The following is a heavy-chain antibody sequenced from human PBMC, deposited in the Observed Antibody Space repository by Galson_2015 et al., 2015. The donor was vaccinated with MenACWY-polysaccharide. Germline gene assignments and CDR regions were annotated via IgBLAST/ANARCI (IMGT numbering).Heavy chain of an antibody. J-gene: IGHJ4*02. Sequence: SLRLSCAASGFSFGTYSMNWVRQVPGKGLEWASYISSSSSTIYYADSVKGRFTISRDNAKNSLYLQMNSLRDEDTAVYYCATGPSGYYRFDSSGQGTLVTVSS. CDR3: ATGPSGYYRFDS. CDR1: GFSFGTYS. CDR2: ISSSSSTI. V-gene: IGHV3-48*02. D-gene: IGHD3-22*01.